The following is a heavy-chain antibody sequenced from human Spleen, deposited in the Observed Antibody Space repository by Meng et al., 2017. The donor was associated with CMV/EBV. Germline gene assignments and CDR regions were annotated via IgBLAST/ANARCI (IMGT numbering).Heavy chain of an antibody. CDR3: ARVFGGSYDFWSGYYTPDGYFDY. D-gene: IGHD3-3*01. V-gene: IGHV3-74*01. Sequence: GESLKISCAASGFTFSSYWMHWVRQAPGKGQVWVSRINSDGSSTSYADSVKGRFTISRDNAKNTLYLQMNSLRAEDTAVYYCARVFGGSYDFWSGYYTPDGYFDYWGQGTLVTVSS. J-gene: IGHJ4*02. CDR2: INSDGSST. CDR1: GFTFSSYW.